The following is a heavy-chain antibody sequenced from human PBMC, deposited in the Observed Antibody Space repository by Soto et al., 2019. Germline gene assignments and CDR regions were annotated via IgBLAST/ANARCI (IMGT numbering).Heavy chain of an antibody. J-gene: IGHJ4*02. CDR2: ISRNVNYM. D-gene: IGHD5-12*01. CDR3: ARSDPSGYDYFAY. Sequence: GGSLRLSCAASGFTFSNYTMNWVRQVPGKGLEWVSCISRNVNYMYYADSMKGRFTISRDNGKNSLYLQINSLRADDTAVYYCARSDPSGYDYFAYWGQGALVTVSS. CDR1: GFTFSNYT. V-gene: IGHV3-21*06.